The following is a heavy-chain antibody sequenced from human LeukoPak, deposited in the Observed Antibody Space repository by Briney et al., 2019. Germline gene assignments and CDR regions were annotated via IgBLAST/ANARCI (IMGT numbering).Heavy chain of an antibody. V-gene: IGHV3-48*02. J-gene: IGHJ4*02. D-gene: IGHD2-21*02. CDR3: ARDPSVTSYYFDN. Sequence: HPGGSLRLSCAASGFTFSTYSMNWVRQAPGKGLEWVSYISSSMSTIYYADSVKGRFTISRDNAKNSLYLQMNSLRDEDTAVYYCARDPSVTSYYFDNWGQGTLVTVSS. CDR2: ISSSMSTI. CDR1: GFTFSTYS.